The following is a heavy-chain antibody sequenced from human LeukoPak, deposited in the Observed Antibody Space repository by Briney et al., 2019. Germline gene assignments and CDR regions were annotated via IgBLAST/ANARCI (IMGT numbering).Heavy chain of an antibody. Sequence: DSVKVSCKASGYTFSGTGWYLYWLRQAPGQGLECMGWIYPNNGATAYAQKFQGRVAITRDTSITTAYMGLSRLRPDDTAVYYCARDGPAQMVDFDYWGQGTLVTVSS. CDR1: GYTFSGTGWY. D-gene: IGHD3-10*01. CDR2: IYPNNGAT. J-gene: IGHJ4*02. CDR3: ARDGPAQMVDFDY. V-gene: IGHV1-2*02.